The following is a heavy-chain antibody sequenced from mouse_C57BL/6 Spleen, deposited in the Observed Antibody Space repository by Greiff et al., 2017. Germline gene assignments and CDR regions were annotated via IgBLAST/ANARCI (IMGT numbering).Heavy chain of an antibody. CDR1: GYTFTGYW. CDR2: ILPGSGST. CDR3: ARGTTVVDWYFDV. D-gene: IGHD1-1*01. Sequence: VQLVQPGAELMKPGASVKLSCKATGYTFTGYWIEWVKQRPGHGLEWIGEILPGSGSTNYNEKFKGKATFTADTSSNTAYMQLSSLTTEDSAIXYCARGTTVVDWYFDVWGTGTTVTVSS. J-gene: IGHJ1*03. V-gene: IGHV1-9*01.